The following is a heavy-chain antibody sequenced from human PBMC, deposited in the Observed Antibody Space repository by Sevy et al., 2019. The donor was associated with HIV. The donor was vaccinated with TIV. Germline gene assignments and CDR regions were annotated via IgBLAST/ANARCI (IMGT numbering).Heavy chain of an antibody. CDR1: GFTFSGYW. D-gene: IGHD3-3*01. J-gene: IGHJ4*02. CDR2: INEDGKTK. V-gene: IGHV3-7*03. Sequence: GGSLRLSCAASGFTFSGYWMHWVRQAPGKGLEWVANINEDGKTKYYVDSVKGRFSISRDNARNSLFLQMNNLRVDDTARYFCARAIGAGAAYWGQGTLVTVSS. CDR3: ARAIGAGAAY.